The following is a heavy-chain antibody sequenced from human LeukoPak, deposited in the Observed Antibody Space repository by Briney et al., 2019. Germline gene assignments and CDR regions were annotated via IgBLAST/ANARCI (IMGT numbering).Heavy chain of an antibody. CDR2: INHSGST. Sequence: SETLSLTCAVYGGSFSGYYWSWIRQPPGKGLEWIGEINHSGSTNYNPSLKSRVTISVDTSKNQFSLKLSSVTAADTAVYYCARHALPVRRDGYNYVPAAQLILFAFDIWGQGTMVTVSS. D-gene: IGHD5-24*01. J-gene: IGHJ3*02. CDR1: GGSFSGYY. CDR3: ARHALPVRRDGYNYVPAAQLILFAFDI. V-gene: IGHV4-34*01.